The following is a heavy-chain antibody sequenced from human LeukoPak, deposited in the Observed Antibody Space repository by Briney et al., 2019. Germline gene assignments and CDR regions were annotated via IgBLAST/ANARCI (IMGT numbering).Heavy chain of an antibody. Sequence: GGSLRLSCAASGFTFRNFVMHWVRHAPGKGLEWVAGILNDGSNTNYADSVKGRFTVSRDNSENTLYLQMNSLRDEDTAVYYCAKYKGAALYYHYGLDVWGPGTTVIVSS. J-gene: IGHJ6*02. CDR1: GFTFRNFV. CDR3: AKYKGAALYYHYGLDV. D-gene: IGHD1-14*01. V-gene: IGHV3-30*18. CDR2: ILNDGSNT.